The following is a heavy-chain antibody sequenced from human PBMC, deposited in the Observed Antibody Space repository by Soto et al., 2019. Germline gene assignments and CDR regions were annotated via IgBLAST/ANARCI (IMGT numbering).Heavy chain of an antibody. Sequence: GGSLRLSCAASGFTFSSYAMTWVRRAPGKGLDWVSSISASGGFTYYADSVKGRFTISRETSKSTLYLQMNSLRAEDTAIYYCAKGHSSAWYDYFDYWGQGTLVTVSS. CDR3: AKGHSSAWYDYFDY. V-gene: IGHV3-23*01. CDR1: GFTFSSYA. J-gene: IGHJ4*02. D-gene: IGHD6-19*01. CDR2: ISASGGFT.